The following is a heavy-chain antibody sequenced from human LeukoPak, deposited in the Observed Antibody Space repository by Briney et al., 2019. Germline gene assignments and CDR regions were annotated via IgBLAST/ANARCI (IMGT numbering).Heavy chain of an antibody. J-gene: IGHJ6*02. Sequence: ASVKVSCKASEYTFSSYEIKWVRQATGQGLEWMGWMNPNSDNTGYAQKFQGRVTMTRNTSISTAYMELSSLRFDDTAVYYCARGNGMDVWGQGTTVTVS. CDR3: ARGNGMDV. V-gene: IGHV1-8*01. CDR2: MNPNSDNT. CDR1: EYTFSSYE.